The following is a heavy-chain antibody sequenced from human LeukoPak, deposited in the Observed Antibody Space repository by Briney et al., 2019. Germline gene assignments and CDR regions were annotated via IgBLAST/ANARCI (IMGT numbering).Heavy chain of an antibody. Sequence: ASVKVSCKASGGTFNSYSFSWVRQAPGQGLEWVGGIIPIFGTAKYAQKFQGRVTITADEPTTTAYMELSRLRSDDTAVYYCARDRSGVLWLVHYHSGFDYRGQGTLVTVSS. J-gene: IGHJ4*02. CDR1: GGTFNSYS. CDR3: ARDRSGVLWLVHYHSGFDY. V-gene: IGHV1-69*13. D-gene: IGHD6-19*01. CDR2: IIPIFGTA.